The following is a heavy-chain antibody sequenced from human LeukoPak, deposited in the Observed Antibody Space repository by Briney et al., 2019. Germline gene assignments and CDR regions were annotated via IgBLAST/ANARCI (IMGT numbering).Heavy chain of an antibody. Sequence: ASVKVSCKASGGTFSSSAISWVRQAPGQGLEWMGWISAYNGNTNYAQRLQGRVTMTTDTSTSTAYMELRSLRSDDTAVYYCARDLVGATSFVDYWGQGTLVTVSS. J-gene: IGHJ4*02. D-gene: IGHD1-26*01. CDR3: ARDLVGATSFVDY. CDR2: ISAYNGNT. V-gene: IGHV1-18*01. CDR1: GGTFSSSA.